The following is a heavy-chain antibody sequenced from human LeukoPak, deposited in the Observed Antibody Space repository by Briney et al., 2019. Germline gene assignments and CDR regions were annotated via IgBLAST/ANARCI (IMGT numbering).Heavy chain of an antibody. J-gene: IGHJ4*02. Sequence: GGSPRLSCAASGFTFSSYEMNWVRQAPGKGLEWVSYISSSGSTIYYADSVKGRFTISRDNAKNSLYLQMNSLRAEDTAVYYCARDHVLGGNIDYWGQGTLVTVSS. CDR1: GFTFSSYE. CDR3: ARDHVLGGNIDY. D-gene: IGHD1-26*01. V-gene: IGHV3-48*03. CDR2: ISSSGSTI.